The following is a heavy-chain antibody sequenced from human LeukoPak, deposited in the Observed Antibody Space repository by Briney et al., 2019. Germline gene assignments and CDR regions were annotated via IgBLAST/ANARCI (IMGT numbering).Heavy chain of an antibody. D-gene: IGHD2-21*02. J-gene: IGHJ4*02. CDR2: IYHSGST. V-gene: IGHV4-30-2*01. Sequence: SETLSLTCAVSGGSLSSGGYSWGWIRQPPGKGLEWIGYIYHSGSTYYNPSLKSRVTISVDRSKNQFSLKLSSVTAADTAVYYCARGRMTYCGGDCYQPHFDYWGQGTLVTVSS. CDR3: ARGRMTYCGGDCYQPHFDY. CDR1: GGSLSSGGYS.